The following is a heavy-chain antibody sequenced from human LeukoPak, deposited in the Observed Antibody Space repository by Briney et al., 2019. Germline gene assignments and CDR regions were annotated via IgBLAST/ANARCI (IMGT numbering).Heavy chain of an antibody. Sequence: ASVKVSCKASGYTFTGYYMHWVRQAPGQGLEWMGWINPNSGATNYAQKFQGRVTMTRDTSINTAYMELSRLISDDTAVYYCARDHSAYPTHQDYWGQGTLVTVSS. D-gene: IGHD5-12*01. CDR3: ARDHSAYPTHQDY. J-gene: IGHJ4*02. V-gene: IGHV1-2*02. CDR2: INPNSGAT. CDR1: GYTFTGYY.